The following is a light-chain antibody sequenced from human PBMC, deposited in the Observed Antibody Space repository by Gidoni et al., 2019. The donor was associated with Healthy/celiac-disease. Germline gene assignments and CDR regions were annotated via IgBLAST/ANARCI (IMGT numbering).Light chain of an antibody. CDR2: WAS. CDR3: QQYYSTPHT. V-gene: IGKV4-1*01. J-gene: IGKJ2*01. Sequence: DIVMTQSPDSPAVSLGERATINCKSSQSVLYSSNNKNYLAWYQQKPGQPPKLLIYWASTRESGVPDRFSGSGSGTDFTLTISSLQAEDVAVYYCQQYYSTPHTFGQXTKLGIK. CDR1: QSVLYSSNNKNY.